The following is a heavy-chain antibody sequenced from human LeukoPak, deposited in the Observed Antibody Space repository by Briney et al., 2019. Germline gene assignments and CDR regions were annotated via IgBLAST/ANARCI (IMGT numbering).Heavy chain of an antibody. D-gene: IGHD6-19*01. V-gene: IGHV3-7*01. CDR2: IKQDGSEK. CDR3: ARDPSIAVAGTQIWAAFDI. CDR1: GFTFSSYW. J-gene: IGHJ3*02. Sequence: GGSLRLSCAASGFTFSSYWMSWVRQAPGKGLEWVANIKQDGSEKYYVDSVKGRFTISRDNAKNSLYLQMNSLRAEDTAVYYCARDPSIAVAGTQIWAAFDIWGQGTMVTVSS.